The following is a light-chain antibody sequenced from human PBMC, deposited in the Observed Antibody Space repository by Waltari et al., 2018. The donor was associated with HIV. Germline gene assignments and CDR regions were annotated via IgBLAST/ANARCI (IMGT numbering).Light chain of an antibody. V-gene: IGLV1-47*01. CDR1: NSNIGSKD. CDR3: AAWDDTLSSYV. CDR2: RTN. J-gene: IGLJ1*01. Sequence: QSVLTQPPSASGTPGQRVTISCSGSNSNIGSKDVYWFQHLPGTAPKLLIYRTNPRRSGAPDRFSGAKSGTAASLAISGLRSDDEADYYCAAWDDTLSSYVFGTGTTVTV.